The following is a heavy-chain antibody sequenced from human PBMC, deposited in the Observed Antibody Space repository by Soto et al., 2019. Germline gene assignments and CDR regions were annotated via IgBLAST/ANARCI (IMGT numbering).Heavy chain of an antibody. V-gene: IGHV1-2*02. J-gene: IGHJ6*02. CDR3: ARVDTAVDITTIVVVNHYYYYYGMDV. Sequence: ASVKVSCKASGYTFTGYYMHWVRQAPGQGLEWMGWINPNSGGTNYAQKFQGRVTMTRDTSISTAYMELSRLRSDDTAVYYCARVDTAVDITTIVVVNHYYYYYGMDVWGQGTTVTVSS. CDR2: INPNSGGT. CDR1: GYTFTGYY. D-gene: IGHD3-22*01.